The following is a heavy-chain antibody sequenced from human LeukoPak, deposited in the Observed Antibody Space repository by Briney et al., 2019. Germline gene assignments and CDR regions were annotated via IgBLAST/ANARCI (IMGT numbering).Heavy chain of an antibody. Sequence: GALRLSCAASGFTFSSYEMHWVRQPPGKGLEWVSYISSSDSTIYYADSVKGRFTISRDNAKNSLYLQMNSLRAEDTAVYYCARDLYRIVVVPHYFDYWGQGTLVTVSS. V-gene: IGHV3-48*03. CDR2: ISSSDSTI. CDR3: ARDLYRIVVVPHYFDY. CDR1: GFTFSSYE. J-gene: IGHJ4*02. D-gene: IGHD3-22*01.